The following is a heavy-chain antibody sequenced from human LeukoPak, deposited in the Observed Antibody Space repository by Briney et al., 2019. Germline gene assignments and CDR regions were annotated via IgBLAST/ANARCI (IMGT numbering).Heavy chain of an antibody. Sequence: PGGSLRLSCAASGFTFSTYGVYWVRQAPGKGLERVSSNSGGSSYYADSVKGRFTISRDNSKNTLYLQMNSLRAEDTAVYYCAKDLGSSGWYIDYWGQGTLVTVSS. J-gene: IGHJ4*02. CDR1: GFTFSTYG. D-gene: IGHD6-19*01. CDR2: NSGGSS. V-gene: IGHV3-23*01. CDR3: AKDLGSSGWYIDY.